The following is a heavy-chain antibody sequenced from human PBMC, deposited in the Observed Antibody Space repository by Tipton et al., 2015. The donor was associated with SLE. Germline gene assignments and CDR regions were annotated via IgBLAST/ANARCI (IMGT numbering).Heavy chain of an antibody. D-gene: IGHD2-8*01. V-gene: IGHV4-39*01. J-gene: IGHJ5*02. CDR3: ARHDTNYGRNWFDT. Sequence: TLSLTCSVSGVSISGSNYSWDWIRQPPGKGPEWIGRITNNGNTYYIPSLQSRVTMSVDTSKNHFSLKLSSVTAADTAVYYCARHDTNYGRNWFDTWGQGTLVTVSS. CDR2: ITNNGNT. CDR1: GVSISGSNYS.